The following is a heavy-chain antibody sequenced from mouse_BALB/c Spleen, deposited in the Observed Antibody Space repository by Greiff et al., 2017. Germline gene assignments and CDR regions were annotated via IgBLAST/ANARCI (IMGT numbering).Heavy chain of an antibody. CDR3: ASPSMITTEYYFDY. CDR1: GYTFTSYW. CDR2: INPSTGYT. J-gene: IGHJ2*01. D-gene: IGHD2-4*01. Sequence: QVQLKQSGAELAKPGASVKMSCKASGYTFTSYWMHWVKQRPGQGLEWIGYINPSTGYTEYNQKFKDKATLTADKSSSTAYMQLSSLTSEDSAVYYCASPSMITTEYYFDYWGQGTTLTVSS. V-gene: IGHV1-7*01.